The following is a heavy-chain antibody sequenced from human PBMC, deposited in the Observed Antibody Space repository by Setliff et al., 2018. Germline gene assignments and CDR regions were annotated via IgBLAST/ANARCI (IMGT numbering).Heavy chain of an antibody. D-gene: IGHD2-8*01. CDR2: TIPIFGTT. CDR1: GGTFSTYG. V-gene: IGHV1-69*05. CDR3: AREGVDARSSTDYRYYMDV. Sequence: GASVKVSCKASGGTFSTYGISWVRQAPGQGLEWMGGTIPIFGTTNYAQKFQGRVTIITDESTNTAYMELSSLRPEDTAVYYCAREGVDARSSTDYRYYMDVWGKGTTVTVSS. J-gene: IGHJ6*03.